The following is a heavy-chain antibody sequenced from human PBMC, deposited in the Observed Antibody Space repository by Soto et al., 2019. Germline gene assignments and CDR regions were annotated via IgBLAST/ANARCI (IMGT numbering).Heavy chain of an antibody. J-gene: IGHJ4*02. CDR1: GFTFSSNW. V-gene: IGHV3-7*04. CDR3: AREVVVSRGASYFGY. CDR2: IRQDGSEI. Sequence: PGGSLRLSCVGSGFTFSSNWMTWVRQAPGKGLEWVANIRQDGSEINYVDSVKGRFTISRDNTKNLLYLQMNSLRAEDTAIYYCAREVVVSRGASYFGYWGPGTLVTVSS. D-gene: IGHD2-2*01.